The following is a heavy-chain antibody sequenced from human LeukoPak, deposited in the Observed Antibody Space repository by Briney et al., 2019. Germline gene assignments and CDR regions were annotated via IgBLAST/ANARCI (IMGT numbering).Heavy chain of an antibody. V-gene: IGHV3-23*01. CDR1: RFTFSSYA. J-gene: IGHJ4*02. CDR3: AIRSRATGSPHFDY. Sequence: GGSLRLSCAVSRFTFSSYAMRWVRQAPGEGLEWVSAISGSGGSTSYADSVKGRFTISRDNSKHTLYMQMNSLSAAGTAVYSCAIRSRATGSPHFDYGGQGTLVTVSS. D-gene: IGHD4-17*01. CDR2: ISGSGGST.